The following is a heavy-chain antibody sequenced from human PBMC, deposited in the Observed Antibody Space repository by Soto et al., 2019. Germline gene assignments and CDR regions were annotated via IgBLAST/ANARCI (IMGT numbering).Heavy chain of an antibody. CDR2: IWYDGSNK. Sequence: GGSLRLSCAASGFTFSSYGMHWVRQAPGKGLEWVAVIWYDGSNKYYADSVKGRFTISRDNSKNTLYLQMNSLRAEDTAVYYCARDRYSSGWYYFDYWGQGTLVTVSS. V-gene: IGHV3-33*01. CDR3: ARDRYSSGWYYFDY. D-gene: IGHD6-19*01. J-gene: IGHJ4*02. CDR1: GFTFSSYG.